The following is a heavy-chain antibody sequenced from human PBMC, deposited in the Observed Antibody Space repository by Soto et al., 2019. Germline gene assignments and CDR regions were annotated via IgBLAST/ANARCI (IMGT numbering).Heavy chain of an antibody. CDR3: ANLPLYGSGFDC. V-gene: IGHV3-9*01. CDR2: ISWNGAAT. J-gene: IGHJ4*02. Sequence: EAQLVESGGGLVQPGRSLRLSCVASGFTFDDYAMHWVRQAPGKGLEWVSGISWNGAATGYADSVKGRFTISRDNAKNSLYLRMSSLRTEDTAIYYCANLPLYGSGFDCWGQGTLVTVSS. D-gene: IGHD3-10*01. CDR1: GFTFDDYA.